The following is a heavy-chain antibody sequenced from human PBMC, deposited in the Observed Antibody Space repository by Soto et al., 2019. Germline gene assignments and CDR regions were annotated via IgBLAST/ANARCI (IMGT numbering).Heavy chain of an antibody. J-gene: IGHJ6*02. CDR1: GDTFTSNA. V-gene: IGHV1-69*05. D-gene: IGHD6-6*01. Sequence: GASVKASSKASGDTFTSNAISWVRQANGQGLEWMGWMNPNIGKAYYAQKLQGRVTMTTDESTSTANMELSSLSSEDTVVYYCASKRYSGSSYYYHGMDVWRQGTTVTVSS. CDR2: MNPNIGKA. CDR3: ASKRYSGSSYYYHGMDV.